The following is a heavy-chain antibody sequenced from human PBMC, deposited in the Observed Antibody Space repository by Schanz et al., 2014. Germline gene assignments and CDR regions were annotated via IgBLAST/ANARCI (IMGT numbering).Heavy chain of an antibody. CDR1: GDSITSNRW. CDR3: ARGDISGYNGGLMDT. Sequence: QVQLQESGPGLVKPSGTLSLTCAVSGDSITSNRWWSWVRQPPGKGLEWIGEIYHSGRTNYDPSLKSRVTISMDNSNNQLSLKVSSVTAADTAIYYCARGDISGYNGGLMDTWGQGTLVIVSS. V-gene: IGHV4-4*02. CDR2: IYHSGRT. J-gene: IGHJ5*02. D-gene: IGHD5-12*01.